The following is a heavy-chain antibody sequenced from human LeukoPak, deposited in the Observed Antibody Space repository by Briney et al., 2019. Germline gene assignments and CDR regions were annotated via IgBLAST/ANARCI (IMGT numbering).Heavy chain of an antibody. CDR3: ARGIAEITIFGVITQYFQH. Sequence: ASVKVSCKASGYTFTSYDINWVRQATGQGLEWMGWISGYNGNTNYAQKVQGRVTMTTDTSTSTAYMELRSLRSDDTAVYYCARGIAEITIFGVITQYFQHWGQGTLVTVSS. CDR1: GYTFTSYD. D-gene: IGHD3-3*01. V-gene: IGHV1-18*01. J-gene: IGHJ1*01. CDR2: ISGYNGNT.